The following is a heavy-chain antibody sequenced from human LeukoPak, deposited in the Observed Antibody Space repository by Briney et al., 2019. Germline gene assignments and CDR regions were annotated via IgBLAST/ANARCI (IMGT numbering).Heavy chain of an antibody. CDR2: INHSGST. Sequence: SETLSPTCAVYGGSFSGYYWSWIRQPPGKGLEWIGEINHSGSTNYNPSLKSRVTISVDTSKNQFSLKLSSVTAADTAVYYCASGVYYYGSGKGTYYFDYWGQGTLVTVSS. J-gene: IGHJ4*02. CDR3: ASGVYYYGSGKGTYYFDY. CDR1: GGSFSGYY. D-gene: IGHD3-10*01. V-gene: IGHV4-34*01.